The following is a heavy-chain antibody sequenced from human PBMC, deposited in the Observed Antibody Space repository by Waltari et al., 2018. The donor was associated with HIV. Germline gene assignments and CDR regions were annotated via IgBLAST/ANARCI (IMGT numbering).Heavy chain of an antibody. CDR2: INPGSGNS. CDR1: GHTFTNYF. V-gene: IGHV1-46*01. D-gene: IGHD4-4*01. CDR3: ATQSLDY. J-gene: IGHJ4*02. Sequence: QVQLVQSGSAVKKPGASVKVSCKASGHTFTNYFIHWVRQAPGQGLEWVGIINPGSGNSKITQKFQGRIIMTSDTSTSTVYMEVSSLRSADTAIYYCATQSLDYWGQGTQVTVSS.